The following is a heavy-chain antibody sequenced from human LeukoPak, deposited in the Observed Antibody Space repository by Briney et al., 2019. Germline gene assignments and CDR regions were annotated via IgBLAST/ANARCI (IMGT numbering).Heavy chain of an antibody. CDR3: ARDRSGSYISGWFVP. J-gene: IGHJ5*02. V-gene: IGHV3-21*01. D-gene: IGHD1-26*01. CDR1: AFTFSSYS. Sequence: GGCLRLSCAASAFTFSSYSIDWVRQAPGKGLGWVSSISSSCSYIYYADSVKGRFTISRDNAKNSLYLQMNSLRAEDTAVYCCARDRSGSYISGWFVPWGQGTLVAVSS. CDR2: ISSSCSYI.